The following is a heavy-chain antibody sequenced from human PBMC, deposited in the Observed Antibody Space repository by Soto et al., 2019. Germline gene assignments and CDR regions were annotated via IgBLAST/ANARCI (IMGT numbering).Heavy chain of an antibody. CDR3: AKVAGDWGASHFDY. CDR2: ISYDGSNK. CDR1: GFTFSSYG. J-gene: IGHJ4*02. D-gene: IGHD7-27*01. Sequence: QVQLVESGGGVVQPGRSLRLSCAASGFTFSSYGMHWVRQAPGKGLEWVAVISYDGSNKYYADSVKGRFTISRDNSKNTLYLQMNSLRAEDTAVYYCAKVAGDWGASHFDYWGQGTLVTVSS. V-gene: IGHV3-30*18.